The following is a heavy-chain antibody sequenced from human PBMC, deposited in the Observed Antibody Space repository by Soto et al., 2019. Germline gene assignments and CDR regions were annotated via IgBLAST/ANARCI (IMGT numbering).Heavy chain of an antibody. D-gene: IGHD2-15*01. CDR3: ARSIIGYCSGGSCYAYFDI. CDR1: GYTFTSYG. J-gene: IGHJ3*02. V-gene: IGHV1-18*01. CDR2: ISAYNGNT. Sequence: QAQLVQSGAEVKKPGASVKVSCKASGYTFTSYGISWVRQAPGQGLEWMGWISAYNGNTNYAQKLQGRVTMTTDTSTSTAYMELRSLRSDDTAVYYCARSIIGYCSGGSCYAYFDIWGQGTMVTVSS.